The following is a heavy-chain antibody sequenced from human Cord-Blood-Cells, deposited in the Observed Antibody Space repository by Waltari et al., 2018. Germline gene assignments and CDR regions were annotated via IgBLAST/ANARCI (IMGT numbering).Heavy chain of an antibody. J-gene: IGHJ4*02. CDR1: GGSFSGYY. V-gene: IGHV4-34*01. CDR2: INHSGST. Sequence: QVQLQQWGAGLLKPSETLSPTCAVHGGSFSGYYWSWIRQPPGKGLEWIGEINHSGSTNYNPSLKSRVTISVDTSKNQFSLKLSSVTAADTAVYYCARGLRGHYFDYWGQGTLVTVSS. CDR3: ARGLRGHYFDY.